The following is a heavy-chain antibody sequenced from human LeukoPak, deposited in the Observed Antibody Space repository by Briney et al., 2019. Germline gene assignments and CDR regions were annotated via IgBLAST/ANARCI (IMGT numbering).Heavy chain of an antibody. J-gene: IGHJ3*02. D-gene: IGHD3-10*01. V-gene: IGHV3-30*02. CDR2: IRYDGSNK. CDR3: AKDRAYYYGSGSEPGAFDI. Sequence: GGSLRLSCAASGFTFSSYGMHWVRQAPGKGLEWVAFIRYDGSNKYYADSVKGRFTISRDNSKNTLYLQMNSLRAEDTAVYYCAKDRAYYYGSGSEPGAFDIWGQGTMVTVSS. CDR1: GFTFSSYG.